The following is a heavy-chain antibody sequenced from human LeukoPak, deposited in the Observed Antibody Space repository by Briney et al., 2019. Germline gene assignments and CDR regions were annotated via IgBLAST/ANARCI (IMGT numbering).Heavy chain of an antibody. D-gene: IGHD4-11*01. CDR1: GGSIRNGEYY. J-gene: IGHJ4*02. V-gene: IGHV4-30-4*08. CDR2: IYYSGST. Sequence: PSETLSLTCTVSGGSIRNGEYYWSWVRQSPGMGLEWIGYIYYSGSTYYNPSLKSRVTISVDTSKNQFSLKLSSVTAADTAVYYCARDRGVTTGYFDYWGQGTLVTVSS. CDR3: ARDRGVTTGYFDY.